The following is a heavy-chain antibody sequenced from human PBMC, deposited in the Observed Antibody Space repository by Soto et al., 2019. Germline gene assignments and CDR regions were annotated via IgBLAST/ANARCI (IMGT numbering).Heavy chain of an antibody. CDR3: ARGPPRGTEYYFDY. D-gene: IGHD1-7*01. CDR2: INPDSGAT. Sequence: GASVKASCKASGYSFTDIYIHWVRQAPGQGLEWMGWINPDSGATNCAQKFQDWVTMTRDTSISTVYMDLSRLKSDDAAVYFCARGPPRGTEYYFDYWGQGTLVTVSS. V-gene: IGHV1-2*04. CDR1: GYSFTDIY. J-gene: IGHJ4*02.